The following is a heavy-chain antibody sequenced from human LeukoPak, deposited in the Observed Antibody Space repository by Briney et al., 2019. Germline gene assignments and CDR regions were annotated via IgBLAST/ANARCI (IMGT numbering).Heavy chain of an antibody. CDR1: GGSISSSNW. V-gene: IGHV4-4*02. J-gene: IGHJ4*02. Sequence: SETLSLTCAVSGGSISSSNWWSWVRQPPGKGLEWIGEIYHSGSTNYNPSLKSRVTISVDKSENQFSLKLSSVTAADTAVYYCARIDYGDLDFDYWGQGTLVTVSS. CDR3: ARIDYGDLDFDY. D-gene: IGHD4-17*01. CDR2: IYHSGST.